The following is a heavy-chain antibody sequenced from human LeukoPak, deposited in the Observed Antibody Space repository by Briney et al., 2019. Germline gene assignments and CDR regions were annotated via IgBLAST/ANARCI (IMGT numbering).Heavy chain of an antibody. CDR1: GYTFTSYG. J-gene: IGHJ5*02. CDR2: ISAYNGNT. Sequence: ASVKVSCKASGYTFTSYGISWVRQAPGQGLEWMGWISAYNGNTNYAQKLQGRVTMTTDTSTSTAYMVLRSLRSDDTAVYYCARGTADYSNYLFDPWGQGTLVTVSS. V-gene: IGHV1-18*01. CDR3: ARGTADYSNYLFDP. D-gene: IGHD4-11*01.